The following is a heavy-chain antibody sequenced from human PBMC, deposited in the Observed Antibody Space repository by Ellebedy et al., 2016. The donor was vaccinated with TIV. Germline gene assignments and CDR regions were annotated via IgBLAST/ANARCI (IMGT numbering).Heavy chain of an antibody. CDR2: ISSSSSYI. V-gene: IGHV3-21*03. Sequence: GGSLRLXXAASGFTFSSYSMNWVRQAPGKGLEWVSSISSSSSYIYYADSVKGRFTISRDNAKNSLYLQMNSLKTEDTAVYYCTTVSPVEQTLVYYYGMDVWGQGTTVTVSS. CDR3: TTVSPVEQTLVYYYGMDV. CDR1: GFTFSSYS. J-gene: IGHJ6*02. D-gene: IGHD1/OR15-1a*01.